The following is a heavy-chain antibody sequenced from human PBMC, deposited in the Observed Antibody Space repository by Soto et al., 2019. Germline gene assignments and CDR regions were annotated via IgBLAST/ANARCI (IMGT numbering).Heavy chain of an antibody. Sequence: QVQLVESGGGVVQPGRSLRLSCAASGFTFSSYGMHWVRQAPGKGLEWVAVISYDGSNKYYADSVKGRFTISRDNSKNTLYLQMNSLRAEDTAVYYCAKAGFQGAVTTCYFWGQGTLVTVSS. CDR2: ISYDGSNK. CDR1: GFTFSSYG. CDR3: AKAGFQGAVTTCYF. J-gene: IGHJ4*02. D-gene: IGHD4-17*01. V-gene: IGHV3-30*18.